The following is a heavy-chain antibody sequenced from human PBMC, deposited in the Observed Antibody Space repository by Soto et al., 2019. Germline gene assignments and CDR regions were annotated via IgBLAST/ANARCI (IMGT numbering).Heavy chain of an antibody. CDR1: GFTFSSYS. D-gene: IGHD1-1*01. Sequence: GGSLRLSCAASGFTFSSYSMNWVRQAPGKGLEWVSYISSSSSTIYYADSVKGRFTISRDNAKNSLYLQMNSLRAEDTAVYYCARDGTGTTFFPYYYYYMDVWGKGTTVTVSS. J-gene: IGHJ6*03. CDR3: ARDGTGTTFFPYYYYYMDV. V-gene: IGHV3-48*01. CDR2: ISSSSSTI.